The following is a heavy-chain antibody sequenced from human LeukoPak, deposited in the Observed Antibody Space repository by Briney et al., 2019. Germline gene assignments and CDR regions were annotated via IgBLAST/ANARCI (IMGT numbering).Heavy chain of an antibody. V-gene: IGHV3-48*03. J-gene: IGHJ5*02. D-gene: IGHD3-16*02. CDR1: GFNFSRYE. Sequence: PGGSLRLSYVGSGFNFSRYEMNWVRQAPGKGLEWISYISVNSSIIYYADSVKGRLTISRDNAKNSLFLQINSLRVEDTAVYFPVIAYDTWGQGSLVSVSS. CDR3: VIAYDT. CDR2: ISVNSSII.